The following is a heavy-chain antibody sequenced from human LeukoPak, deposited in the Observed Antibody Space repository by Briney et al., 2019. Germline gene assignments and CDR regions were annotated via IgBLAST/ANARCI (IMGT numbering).Heavy chain of an antibody. CDR2: TNPKSGNT. V-gene: IGHV1-8*01. CDR3: ARVTGSIDY. CDR1: GYTFTSYD. D-gene: IGHD1-26*01. Sequence: GASVKVSCRASGYTFTSYDINWVRQATGQGLEWMGWTNPKSGNTGYAQKFQGRVTMTRDTSISTAYMGLSSLRSEDTAVYYCARVTGSIDYWGQGTLVTVSS. J-gene: IGHJ4*02.